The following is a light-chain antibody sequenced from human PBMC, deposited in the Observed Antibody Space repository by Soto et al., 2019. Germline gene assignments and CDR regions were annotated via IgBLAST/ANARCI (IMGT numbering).Light chain of an antibody. CDR3: QQYNSWPPLT. CDR2: GAS. Sequence: EIVMTQSPDTLSVSPGDRATLSCRASQTVSTNLAWYQQKPGQAPRLLIYGASTRATGVPDRFSGSGSRTEFTLTISSLQSEYFAVYYCQQYNSWPPLTFGQGTKVEIK. V-gene: IGKV3-15*01. J-gene: IGKJ1*01. CDR1: QTVSTN.